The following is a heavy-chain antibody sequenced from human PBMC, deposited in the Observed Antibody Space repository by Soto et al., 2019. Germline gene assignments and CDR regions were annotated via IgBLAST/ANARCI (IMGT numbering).Heavy chain of an antibody. CDR3: ASGGYSYGLYFDY. J-gene: IGHJ4*02. CDR1: GGTFSSYA. D-gene: IGHD5-18*01. CDR2: IIPIFGTA. Sequence: QVQLVQSGAEVKKPGSSVKVSCKASGGTFSSYAISWVRQAPGQGLEWMGGIIPIFGTANCAQKFQGRVTITANESTSTAYMELRSLRSEDTAVYYCASGGYSYGLYFDYWGQGTLVTVSS. V-gene: IGHV1-69*12.